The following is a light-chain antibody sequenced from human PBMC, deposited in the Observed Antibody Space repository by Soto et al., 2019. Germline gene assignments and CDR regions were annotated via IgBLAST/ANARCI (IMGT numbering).Light chain of an antibody. Sequence: LTPPPSVSGSPGQSVTISCTGPSSDVGSYNRVSWYQQPPGTAPKLMIYDVSNRPSGVPDRFSGSKSGNTASLTISGLQAEDEADYYCSSYTSSTTYAFGTGTKVTVL. J-gene: IGLJ1*01. CDR3: SSYTSSTTYA. CDR2: DVS. CDR1: SSDVGSYNR. V-gene: IGLV2-18*02.